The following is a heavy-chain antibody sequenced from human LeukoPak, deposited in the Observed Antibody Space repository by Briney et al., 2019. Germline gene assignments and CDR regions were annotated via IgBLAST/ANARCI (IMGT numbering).Heavy chain of an antibody. D-gene: IGHD4-23*01. J-gene: IGHJ4*02. CDR3: ARDNYGGIDY. CDR1: GGSVSSGSYY. V-gene: IGHV4-61*01. CDR2: IYYSGST. Sequence: SGPGLVKPSETLSLTCTVSGGSVSSGSYYWTWIRQPPGKGLEWIGYIYYSGSTNYNPSLKSRVTIPVDTSKNQFSLKLSSVTAADTAVYYCARDNYGGIDYWGQGTLVTVSS.